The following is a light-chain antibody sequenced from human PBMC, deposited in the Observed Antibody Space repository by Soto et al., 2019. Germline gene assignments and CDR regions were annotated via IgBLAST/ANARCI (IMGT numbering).Light chain of an antibody. CDR1: SSNIGAGYD. CDR2: GNS. CDR3: QSYDSSLSGLYV. Sequence: QTVVTQPPSVSGAPGQRVTISCTGSSSNIGAGYDVHWYQQLPGTAPKLLIYGNSNRPSGVPDRFSGSKSGTSASLAITGLQAEDEADYYCQSYDSSLSGLYVFRTGTKLTVL. V-gene: IGLV1-40*01. J-gene: IGLJ1*01.